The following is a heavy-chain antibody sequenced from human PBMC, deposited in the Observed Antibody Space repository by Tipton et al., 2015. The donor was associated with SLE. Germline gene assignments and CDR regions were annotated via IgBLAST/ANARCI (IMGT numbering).Heavy chain of an antibody. J-gene: IGHJ4*02. CDR2: IYYSGST. CDR3: AKDPTMVQGVIMGGEFDY. D-gene: IGHD3-10*01. V-gene: IGHV4-39*07. CDR1: GGSISSSSYY. Sequence: TLSLTCTVSGGSISSSSYYWGWIRQPPGKGLEWIGSIYYSGSTYYNPSLKSRVTISVDTSKNQFSLKLSSVTAADTALYYCAKDPTMVQGVIMGGEFDYWGQGTLVTISS.